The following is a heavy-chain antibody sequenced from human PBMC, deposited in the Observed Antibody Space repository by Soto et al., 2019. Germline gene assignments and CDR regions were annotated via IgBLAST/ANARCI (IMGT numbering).Heavy chain of an antibody. Sequence: QVQLQESGPGLVKPSETLSLTCTVSGGSVSSGSYYWSWIRQPPGKGLEWIGYIYYSGSTNYNPSLQSRVSISVDTSKNKLSLKLSSVPVADTAVYYCARDRGRDDFCSGYAYYYGMDVWGHGTTVTVSS. CDR1: GGSVSSGSYY. V-gene: IGHV4-61*01. D-gene: IGHD3-3*01. CDR3: ARDRGRDDFCSGYAYYYGMDV. J-gene: IGHJ6*02. CDR2: IYYSGST.